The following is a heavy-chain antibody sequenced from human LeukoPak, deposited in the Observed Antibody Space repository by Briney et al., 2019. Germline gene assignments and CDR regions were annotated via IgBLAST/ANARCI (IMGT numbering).Heavy chain of an antibody. CDR2: INSDGSST. Sequence: GASLRLSCAASGFTFSGYWMHWVRQVPGKGLVWVSRINSDGSSTAYADSVKGRFTISRDNAMNTLYLQMSSLRVEDTAVYYCARDRYYGMDVWGQGTTVTSSS. CDR3: ARDRYYGMDV. J-gene: IGHJ6*02. CDR1: GFTFSGYW. V-gene: IGHV3-74*01.